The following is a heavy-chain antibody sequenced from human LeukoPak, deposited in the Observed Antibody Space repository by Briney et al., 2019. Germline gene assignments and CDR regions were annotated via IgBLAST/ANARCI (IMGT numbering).Heavy chain of an antibody. J-gene: IGHJ6*03. CDR2: ISYDGSNK. Sequence: GGSLRLSCAASGFTFSSYGMRWVRQAPGKGLEWVAVISYDGSNKYYADSVKGRFTISRDNSKNTLYLQMNSLRAEDTAVYYCARSKESSGWYPLFEYNYYYYYMDVWGKGTTVTVSS. CDR1: GFTFSSYG. D-gene: IGHD6-19*01. V-gene: IGHV3-30*03. CDR3: ARSKESSGWYPLFEYNYYYYYMDV.